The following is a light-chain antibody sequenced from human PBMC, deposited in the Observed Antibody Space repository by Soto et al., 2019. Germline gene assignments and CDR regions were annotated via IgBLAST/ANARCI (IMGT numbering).Light chain of an antibody. J-gene: IGLJ2*01. V-gene: IGLV1-51*01. Sequence: QSVLTQPPSVSAAPGQKVTISCSGSSSNIENNYVSWYQQLPGAAPKLLIYDNNRRPSGFPDRFSGSKSGTSATLGITGLQTGDEADYYCGTWDSSLSAVVFGGGTKVTVL. CDR3: GTWDSSLSAVV. CDR1: SSNIENNY. CDR2: DNN.